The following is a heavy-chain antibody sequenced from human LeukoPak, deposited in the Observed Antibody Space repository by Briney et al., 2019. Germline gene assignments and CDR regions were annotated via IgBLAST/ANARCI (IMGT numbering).Heavy chain of an antibody. CDR2: FYYSGNT. J-gene: IGHJ5*02. CDR1: GGSISGSY. V-gene: IGHV4-59*01. D-gene: IGHD1-26*01. Sequence: SETLSLTCTVSGGSISGSYWSWIRQPPGKGLEWIGSFYYSGNTNYNPSLKSRVTISVGTSKNQFSLNLSSVTAADTAVYYCARDPYRDNFFDPWGQGTLVTVSS. CDR3: ARDPYRDNFFDP.